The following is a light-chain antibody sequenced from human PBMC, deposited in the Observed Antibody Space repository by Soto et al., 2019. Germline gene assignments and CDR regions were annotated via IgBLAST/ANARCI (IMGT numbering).Light chain of an antibody. CDR3: SSYTISTLV. J-gene: IGLJ1*01. CDR1: GSDVGSFDL. Sequence: QSALTQPASVSGSPEQSITISCTGPGSDVGSFDLVSWYQQHPGKAPKLIIYDVTNRPPGVSNRFSGSKSGNTASLTISGLQAEDEADYYCSSYTISTLVFATGTKVTVL. CDR2: DVT. V-gene: IGLV2-14*02.